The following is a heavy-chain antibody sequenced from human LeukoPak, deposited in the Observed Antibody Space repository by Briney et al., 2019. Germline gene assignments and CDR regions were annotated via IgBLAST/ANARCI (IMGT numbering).Heavy chain of an antibody. D-gene: IGHD3-10*01. CDR2: IHYSGRS. CDR3: ARARGDMVRGVISYYYFDY. V-gene: IGHV4-59*12. J-gene: IGHJ4*02. Sequence: SETLSLTCTVSGGPISGYYWNWIRQPPGKGLEWIGYIHYSGRSNYNPSLKSRVTMSVDTSKNQFSLKLSSVTAADTAVYYCARARGDMVRGVISYYYFDYWGQGTLVTVSS. CDR1: GGPISGYY.